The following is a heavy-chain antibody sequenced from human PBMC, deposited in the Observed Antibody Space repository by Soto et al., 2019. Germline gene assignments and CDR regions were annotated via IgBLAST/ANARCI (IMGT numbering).Heavy chain of an antibody. D-gene: IGHD3-22*01. CDR2: IYYSGST. CDR1: GGSISSGGYY. Sequence: QVQLQESGPGLVKPSQTLSLTCTVSGGSISSGGYYWSWIRQHPGKGLEWIGYIYYSGSTYYNPSLKSRVTISVDTSKNQFSLKLSSVTAADTAVYYCARAYYYDSSGYYKGHWFDPWGQGTLVTVSS. CDR3: ARAYYYDSSGYYKGHWFDP. V-gene: IGHV4-31*03. J-gene: IGHJ5*02.